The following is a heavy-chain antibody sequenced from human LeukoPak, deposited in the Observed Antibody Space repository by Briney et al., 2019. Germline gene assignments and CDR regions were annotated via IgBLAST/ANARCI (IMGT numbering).Heavy chain of an antibody. V-gene: IGHV4-59*08. Sequence: PSEALSLTCTVSGGSISSYYWSWLRQPPGKGLEWIGYIYYSGSTNYNPSLKSRVTISVDTSKNQFSLKLSPVTAADTAVYYCASGMVWFGESPFDYWGQGTLVTVSS. CDR2: IYYSGST. D-gene: IGHD3-10*01. CDR3: ASGMVWFGESPFDY. J-gene: IGHJ4*02. CDR1: GGSISSYY.